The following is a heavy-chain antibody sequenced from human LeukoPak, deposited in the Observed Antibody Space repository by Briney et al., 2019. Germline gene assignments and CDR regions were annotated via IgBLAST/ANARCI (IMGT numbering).Heavy chain of an antibody. J-gene: IGHJ5*02. V-gene: IGHV4-34*01. D-gene: IGHD3-10*01. CDR1: GGSFSGYY. CDR3: ARDLGYYGSGSYYTQYRWFDL. CDR2: INHSGST. Sequence: SETLSLTCAVYGGSFSGYYWSWIRQPPGKGLEWIGEINHSGSTYYNPSLKSRVTISVDTSKNQFSLKLSSVTAADTAVYYCARDLGYYGSGSYYTQYRWFDLWGQGTLVTVSS.